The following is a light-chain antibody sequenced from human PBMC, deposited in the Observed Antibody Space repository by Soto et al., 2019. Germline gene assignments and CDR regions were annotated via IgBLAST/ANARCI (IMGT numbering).Light chain of an antibody. Sequence: QSALTQPPSASGSPGQSVTITCTGTRSDVGAYNYVSWYQQHAGKAPKLGIYEVTKRPSGVPDRFSGSKSANTASLTVSGLQAEDEADYYCSSFASSNTWVFGGRTKLTVL. J-gene: IGLJ3*02. CDR2: EVT. CDR1: RSDVGAYNY. CDR3: SSFASSNTWV. V-gene: IGLV2-8*01.